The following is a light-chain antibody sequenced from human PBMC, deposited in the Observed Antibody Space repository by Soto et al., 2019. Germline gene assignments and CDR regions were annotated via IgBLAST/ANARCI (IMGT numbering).Light chain of an antibody. J-gene: IGLJ2*01. CDR3: NSYTSSRTLV. Sequence: QSALTQPASVSGSPGQSITISCTGTSSDVGGYNFVSWYQQHPGKAPNLMLYNVYDRPSGISHRFSGSRSGNTASLTISGLQAEDEARYSCNSYTSSRTLVFGGGTKLTVL. V-gene: IGLV2-14*03. CDR2: NVY. CDR1: SSDVGGYNF.